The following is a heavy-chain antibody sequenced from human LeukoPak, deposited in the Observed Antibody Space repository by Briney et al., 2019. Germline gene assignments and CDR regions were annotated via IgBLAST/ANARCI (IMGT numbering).Heavy chain of an antibody. V-gene: IGHV4-59*01. CDR3: ARTGSWYYYFDY. Sequence: SETLSLTCTVSGGSISTYYWTWIRQPPGKGLEWIGYIYHSGSTNYNPSLKSRVAISVDSSKKQFSLKLSSVTAAGTAVYYCARTGSWYYYFDYWGQGTLVTVSS. D-gene: IGHD6-13*01. J-gene: IGHJ4*02. CDR2: IYHSGST. CDR1: GGSISTYY.